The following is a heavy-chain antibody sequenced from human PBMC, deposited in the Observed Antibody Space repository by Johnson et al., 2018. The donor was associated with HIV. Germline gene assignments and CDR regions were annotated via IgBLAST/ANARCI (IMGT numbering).Heavy chain of an antibody. CDR1: GFTFDDYA. CDR3: AKDHDYYDSSGSILGAFDI. Sequence: VQLVESGGGLVQPGRSLRLSCAASGFTFDDYAMHWVRQAPGKGLEWVSGISWNSGSIGYVDSVKGRFTISRDNAKNSLYLQMNSLRAEDTALYYCAKDHDYYDSSGSILGAFDIWGQGTMVTVSS. J-gene: IGHJ3*02. V-gene: IGHV3-9*01. CDR2: ISWNSGSI. D-gene: IGHD3-22*01.